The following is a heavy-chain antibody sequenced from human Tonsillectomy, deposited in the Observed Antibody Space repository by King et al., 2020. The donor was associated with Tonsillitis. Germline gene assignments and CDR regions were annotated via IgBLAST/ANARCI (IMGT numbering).Heavy chain of an antibody. V-gene: IGHV4-59*01. Sequence: QLQESGPGLVKPSETLSLTCTVSGGSISSYYWSWIRQPPGKGLEWIGYIYYRGSTNYNPSLKSRVTISVDTSKNQFSLKLTSMTAADTAVYYCARADYDSDLLDYWGQGTLVTVSS. CDR2: IYYRGST. CDR1: GGSISSYY. J-gene: IGHJ4*02. D-gene: IGHD3-22*01. CDR3: ARADYDSDLLDY.